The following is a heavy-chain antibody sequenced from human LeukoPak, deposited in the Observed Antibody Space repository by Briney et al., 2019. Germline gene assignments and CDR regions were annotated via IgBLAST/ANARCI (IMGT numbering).Heavy chain of an antibody. J-gene: IGHJ4*02. CDR1: AFTFSSHW. CDR3: ATQTYALFDY. CDR2: IKQDGSDK. Sequence: GGSLRLSCVASAFTFSSHWMSWVRQAPGKGLEWVGNIKQDGSDKYHADSVEGRFTISRDNAKNSLYLQMSSLRAEDTAVYYCATQTYALFDYWGQGTLVTVSS. V-gene: IGHV3-7*03. D-gene: IGHD2-2*01.